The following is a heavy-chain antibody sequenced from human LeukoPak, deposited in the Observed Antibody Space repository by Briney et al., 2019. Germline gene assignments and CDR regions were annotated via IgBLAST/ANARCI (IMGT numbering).Heavy chain of an antibody. Sequence: SETLSLTCTVSGDSISSYYWSWIRQPPGKGLEWIGYIFDNRDTKYNPSLKSRVSLSLDTSKNEFSLNLSSVTAADTAVYYCARDYYGSGKGWFDPWGQGTLVTVSS. CDR2: IFDNRDT. V-gene: IGHV4-59*01. D-gene: IGHD3-10*01. J-gene: IGHJ5*02. CDR1: GDSISSYY. CDR3: ARDYYGSGKGWFDP.